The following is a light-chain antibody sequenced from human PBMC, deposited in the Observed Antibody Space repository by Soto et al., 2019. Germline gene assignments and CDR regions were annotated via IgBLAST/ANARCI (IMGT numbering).Light chain of an antibody. J-gene: IGKJ4*01. V-gene: IGKV3-15*01. Sequence: EIEMTQSPATLSVSPGERATLSCRASQSISNNLAWYQQKPGQAPRLLIYGASTRATGIPARFSGSGSGTEFTLTISSLQSEDFAVYSCQNYNDLPLTFGGGTKVEIK. CDR3: QNYNDLPLT. CDR2: GAS. CDR1: QSISNN.